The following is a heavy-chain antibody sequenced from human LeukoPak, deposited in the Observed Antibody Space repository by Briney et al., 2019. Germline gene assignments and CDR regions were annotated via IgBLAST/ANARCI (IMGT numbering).Heavy chain of an antibody. CDR1: GNTFTTYA. Sequence: ASVKVSCKASGNTFTTYAMNWVRQAPGQGLEWMGWINTNTRNPTYAQGFTGRFVFSLDTSVSTAYLQITSLKAEDTAVYYCARGTYSYGFGEEYYFDYWGQGTLVTVSS. CDR2: INTNTRNP. J-gene: IGHJ4*02. CDR3: ARGTYSYGFGEEYYFDY. D-gene: IGHD5-18*01. V-gene: IGHV7-4-1*02.